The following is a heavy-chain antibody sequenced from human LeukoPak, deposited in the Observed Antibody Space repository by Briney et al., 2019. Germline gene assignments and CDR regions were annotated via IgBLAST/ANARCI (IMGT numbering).Heavy chain of an antibody. D-gene: IGHD6-13*01. CDR1: GYSFTSYW. CDR3: ARHVGVSSSWFRPRADY. CDR2: IYPGDSDT. V-gene: IGHV5-51*01. J-gene: IGHJ4*02. Sequence: GESLKISCKGSGYSFTSYWIGWVRQMPGKGLEWMGIIYPGDSDTRYSPSFQGQVTISADKSISTAYLQWSSLKASDTAMYYCARHVGVSSSWFRPRADYWGQGTLVTVPS.